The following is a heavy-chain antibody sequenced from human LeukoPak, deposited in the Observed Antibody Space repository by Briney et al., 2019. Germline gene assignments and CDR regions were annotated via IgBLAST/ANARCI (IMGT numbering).Heavy chain of an antibody. CDR2: INHSGST. CDR3: ARINRYRGSYHSWFDY. J-gene: IGHJ4*02. CDR1: GGSFSGYY. D-gene: IGHD1-26*01. Sequence: PSETLSLTCAVYGGSFSGYYWSWIRQPPGKGLEWIGEINHSGSTNYNPSLKSRVTISVDTSKNQFSLKLSSVTAADTAVYYCARINRYRGSYHSWFDYWGQGTLVTVSS. V-gene: IGHV4-34*01.